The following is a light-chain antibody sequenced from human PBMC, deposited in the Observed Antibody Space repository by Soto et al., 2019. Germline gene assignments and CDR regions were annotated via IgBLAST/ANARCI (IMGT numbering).Light chain of an antibody. Sequence: DIQMTQSPSTLSASVGDRVTITCRASQSISSWLAWYQQKPGKAPKLLIYKASSLESVVPSRFSGSGSGTEFTLTISSLQPDDFATYYCQQYNSYRWTFGQGTKVDIK. CDR2: KAS. CDR1: QSISSW. CDR3: QQYNSYRWT. J-gene: IGKJ1*01. V-gene: IGKV1-5*03.